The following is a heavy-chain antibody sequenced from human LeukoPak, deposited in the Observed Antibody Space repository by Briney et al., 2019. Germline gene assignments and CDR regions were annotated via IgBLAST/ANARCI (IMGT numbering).Heavy chain of an antibody. J-gene: IGHJ3*02. D-gene: IGHD3-10*01. CDR1: GGSFSGCY. Sequence: SETLSLTCAVYGGSFSGCYWSWIRQPPGKGLEWIGEINHSGSTNYNPSLKSRVTISVDTSKNQFSLKLSSVTAADTAVYYCARARYYYGSGSYYVHAFDIWGQGTMVTVSS. CDR3: ARARYYYGSGSYYVHAFDI. V-gene: IGHV4-34*01. CDR2: INHSGST.